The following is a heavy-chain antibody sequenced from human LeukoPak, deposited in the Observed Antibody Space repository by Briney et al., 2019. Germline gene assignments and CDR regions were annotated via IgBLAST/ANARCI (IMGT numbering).Heavy chain of an antibody. CDR3: ARMSGSHLDY. Sequence: GGSLRLSCAASGFTFSSYGMHWVRQAPGKGLEWVAVIWFDGSKKYYADSVKGRFTISRDNSKNTLYMQMDSLRADDTAVYYCARMSGSHLDYWGQETLVTVSS. J-gene: IGHJ4*02. CDR2: IWFDGSKK. V-gene: IGHV3-33*08. D-gene: IGHD1-26*01. CDR1: GFTFSSYG.